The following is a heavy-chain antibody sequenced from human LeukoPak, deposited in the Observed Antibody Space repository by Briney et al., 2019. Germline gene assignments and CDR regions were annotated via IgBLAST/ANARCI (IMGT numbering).Heavy chain of an antibody. D-gene: IGHD6-19*01. J-gene: IGHJ3*02. V-gene: IGHV4-59*01. CDR2: IYYSGST. CDR1: GGSISSYY. CDR3: AREIAVAVNAFDI. Sequence: SETLSLTCTVSGGSISSYYWSWIRQPPGKEVEWIGYIYYSGSTNYNPSLKSRVTISVDTSKNQFSLKLSSVTAADTAVYYCAREIAVAVNAFDIWGQGTMVTVSS.